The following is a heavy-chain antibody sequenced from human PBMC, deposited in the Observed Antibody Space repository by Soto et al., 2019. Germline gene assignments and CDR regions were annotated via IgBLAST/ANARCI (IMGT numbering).Heavy chain of an antibody. CDR3: AKGGRQWLVTSDFNY. J-gene: IGHJ4*02. D-gene: IGHD6-19*01. CDR2: VSHDGRNT. CDR1: GFTFSDYA. V-gene: IGHV3-30*18. Sequence: VQLVESGGGVVQPGRSLRLSCAASGFTFSDYARHWVRQAPGKGLEWVAVVSHDGRNTHYADSVKGRFTISRDSSKNTVSLEMTSLRADDTAVYYGAKGGRQWLVTSDFNYWGQGALVTVSS.